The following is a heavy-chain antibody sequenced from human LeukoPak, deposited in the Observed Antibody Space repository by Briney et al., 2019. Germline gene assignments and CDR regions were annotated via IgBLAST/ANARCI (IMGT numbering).Heavy chain of an antibody. V-gene: IGHV4-61*02. CDR2: IYTSGST. J-gene: IGHJ4*02. CDR3: ALDFDY. CDR1: GGSISSGSYY. Sequence: PSETLSLTCTVSGGSISSGSYYWSWIRQPAGKGLEWIGRIYTSGSTNYNPSLKSRVTTSVDTSKNQFSLKLSSVTAADTAVYYCALDFDYWGQGTLVTVSS.